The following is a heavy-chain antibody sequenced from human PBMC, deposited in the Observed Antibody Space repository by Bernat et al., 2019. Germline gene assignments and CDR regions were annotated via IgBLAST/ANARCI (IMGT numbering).Heavy chain of an antibody. V-gene: IGHV3-33*01. J-gene: IGHJ3*02. D-gene: IGHD2-15*01. CDR3: ARTRGYCSGGSCYPDAFDI. CDR2: IWYDGSNK. Sequence: QVQLEESGGGVVQPGRSLRLSCAASGFTFSSYGMHWVRQAPGKGLEWVAVIWYDGSNKYHADSVKGRLTISRDNSKNTLYLQMNSLRAEDTAVYYCARTRGYCSGGSCYPDAFDIWVQGTMVTVSS. CDR1: GFTFSSYG.